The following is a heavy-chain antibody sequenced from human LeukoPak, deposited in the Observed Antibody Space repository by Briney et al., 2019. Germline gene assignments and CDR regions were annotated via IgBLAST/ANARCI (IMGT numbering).Heavy chain of an antibody. Sequence: GGSLRLSCVVSGIPFSDYYMNWVRQAPGKGLEWISYISTSGSYTDYAHSVKGRFTISRDDAKSALYLQMDSLRLEDTAVYYCAAGTAADFWGQGTLVTVSS. V-gene: IGHV3-11*03. CDR1: GIPFSDYY. D-gene: IGHD6-13*01. J-gene: IGHJ4*02. CDR2: ISTSGSYT. CDR3: AAGTAADF.